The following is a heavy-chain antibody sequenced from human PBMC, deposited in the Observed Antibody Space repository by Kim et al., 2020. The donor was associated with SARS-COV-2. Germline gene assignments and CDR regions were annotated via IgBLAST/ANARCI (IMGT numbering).Heavy chain of an antibody. V-gene: IGHV1-69*13. CDR3: ASVTQDCSSTSCYGDY. J-gene: IGHJ4*02. Sequence: SVKVSCKASGGTFSSYAISWVRQAPGQGLEWMGGIIPIFGTANYAQKFQGRVTITADESTSTAYMELSSLRSEDTAVYYCASVTQDCSSTSCYGDYWGQGTLVTVSS. CDR1: GGTFSSYA. D-gene: IGHD2-2*01. CDR2: IIPIFGTA.